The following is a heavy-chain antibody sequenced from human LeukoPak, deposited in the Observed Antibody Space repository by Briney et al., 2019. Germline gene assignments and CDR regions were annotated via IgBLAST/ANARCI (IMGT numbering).Heavy chain of an antibody. CDR2: FGGSGGST. CDR1: GFTFTSYA. CDR3: AKIWYYYGSGSPDKDY. Sequence: GGSLRLSCATSGFTFTSYAMSWVRQAPGKGLEWVSGFGGSGGSTFYADSVKGRFTISRDISKNTLYLQMNSLRAEDTAVYYCAKIWYYYGSGSPDKDYWGQGTLVTVSS. D-gene: IGHD3-10*01. V-gene: IGHV3-23*01. J-gene: IGHJ4*02.